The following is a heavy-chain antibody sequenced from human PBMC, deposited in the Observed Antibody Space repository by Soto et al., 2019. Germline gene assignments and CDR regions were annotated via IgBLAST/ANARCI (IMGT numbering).Heavy chain of an antibody. CDR1: GFTFSSYA. Sequence: EVQLLESGGDLVQPGGSLRLSCAASGFTFSSYAMYWVRQAPGKGLEWVSSISVSGGSTAYADSVKGRFTISRDNSKNTLYLQMNSLRAEDTAVYYCVKAMVWGVTAFDYWGQGTLVTVSS. CDR2: ISVSGGST. J-gene: IGHJ4*02. D-gene: IGHD3-10*01. V-gene: IGHV3-23*01. CDR3: VKAMVWGVTAFDY.